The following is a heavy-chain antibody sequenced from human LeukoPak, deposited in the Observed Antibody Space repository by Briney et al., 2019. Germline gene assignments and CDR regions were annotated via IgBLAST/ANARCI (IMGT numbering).Heavy chain of an antibody. CDR3: ASFAYYDLHDY. CDR1: GGSISNYY. CDR2: INHSGST. J-gene: IGHJ4*02. D-gene: IGHD3-3*01. V-gene: IGHV4-34*01. Sequence: PSETLSLTCTVSGGSISNYYWSWIRQPPGKGLEWIGEINHSGSTNYNPSLKSRVTISVDTSKNQFSLKLSSVTAADTAVYYCASFAYYDLHDYWGQGTLVTVSS.